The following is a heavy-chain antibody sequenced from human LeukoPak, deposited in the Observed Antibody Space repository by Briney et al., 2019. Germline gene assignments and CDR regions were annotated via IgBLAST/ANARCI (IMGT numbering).Heavy chain of an antibody. D-gene: IGHD2-8*01. J-gene: IGHJ5*02. CDR3: AGGYGVRRSARFDP. CDR2: INHSGST. V-gene: IGHV4-34*01. Sequence: SETLSLTCAVYGGSFSGYYWSWIRQPPGKGLEWIGEINHSGSTNYNPSLKSRVTISVDTSKNQFSLKLSSVTAADTAVYYCAGGYGVRRSARFDPWGQGTLVTVSS. CDR1: GGSFSGYY.